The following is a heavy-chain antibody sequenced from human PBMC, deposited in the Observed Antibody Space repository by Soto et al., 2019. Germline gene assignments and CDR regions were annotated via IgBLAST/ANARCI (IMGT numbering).Heavy chain of an antibody. CDR2: IYYSGST. D-gene: IGHD2-2*01. CDR3: ARTHCSSASCYGFYYYGMDV. CDR1: GGSVSSGPYY. Sequence: SETLSLTCAVSGGSVSSGPYYWSWIRQHPGRGLEWIGYIYYSGSTYYNPSLKSRVSIAVDTSKNQFSLKLSSVTATDTDVYYCARTHCSSASCYGFYYYGMDVRGQGATVTVSS. J-gene: IGHJ6*02. V-gene: IGHV4-31*11.